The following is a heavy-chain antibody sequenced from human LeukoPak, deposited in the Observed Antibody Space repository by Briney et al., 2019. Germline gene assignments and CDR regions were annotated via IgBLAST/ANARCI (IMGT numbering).Heavy chain of an antibody. D-gene: IGHD4-17*01. J-gene: IGHJ4*02. CDR1: GFTFSTYA. CDR2: ISGSGVTT. V-gene: IGHV3-23*01. Sequence: QSGGSLRLSCAASGFTFSTYAMSWVRQAPGKGLEWVSGISGSGVTTYYTDSVKGRLTISRDNAKNTLYLQIDTMRAEDTAVYYCAKGATTRSTVITYYFDNWGQGTLVTVSS. CDR3: AKGATTRSTVITYYFDN.